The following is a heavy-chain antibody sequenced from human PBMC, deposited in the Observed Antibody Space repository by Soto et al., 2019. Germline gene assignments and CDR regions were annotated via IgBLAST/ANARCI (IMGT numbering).Heavy chain of an antibody. J-gene: IGHJ4*02. V-gene: IGHV4-59*08. CDR2: IYYAGTT. Sequence: QVQLQESGPGLVKPSETLSLNCTVSDGSISPYYWSWIRQPAGKGLEWIGYIYYAGTTTYNHSRRIRVSISVHASKIVASPTLPSVPAADTSVYYCARLGGYYHALDSWGQGTVVTVSS. D-gene: IGHD3-22*01. CDR3: ARLGGYYHALDS. CDR1: DGSISPYY.